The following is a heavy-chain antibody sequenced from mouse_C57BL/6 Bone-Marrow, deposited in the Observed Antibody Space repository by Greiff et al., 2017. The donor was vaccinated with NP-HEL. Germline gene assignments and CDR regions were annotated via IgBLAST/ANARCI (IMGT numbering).Heavy chain of an antibody. Sequence: VQLQQPGAELVKPGASVKLSCKASGYTFTSYWMQWVKQRPGQGLEWIGEIDPSDSYTNYNQKFKGKATLTVDTSSSTAYMQLSSLTSEDSAVYYCARETWDDYDGYYYAMDYWGQGTSVTVSS. V-gene: IGHV1-50*01. J-gene: IGHJ4*01. D-gene: IGHD2-4*01. CDR3: ARETWDDYDGYYYAMDY. CDR1: GYTFTSYW. CDR2: IDPSDSYT.